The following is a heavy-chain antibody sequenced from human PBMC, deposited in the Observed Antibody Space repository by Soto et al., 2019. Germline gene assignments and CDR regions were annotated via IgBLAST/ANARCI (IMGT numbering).Heavy chain of an antibody. Sequence: PGGSLRLSCAASGFTFSNAWMSWVRQAPGKGLEWVGRIKSKTDGGTTDYAAPVKGGFTISRDDSKNTLYLQMNSLKTEDTAVYYCTTTSIAARPRRGPGTWGQGTLVTV. CDR3: TTTSIAARPRRGPGT. V-gene: IGHV3-15*01. CDR1: GFTFSNAW. CDR2: IKSKTDGGTT. D-gene: IGHD6-6*01. J-gene: IGHJ5*02.